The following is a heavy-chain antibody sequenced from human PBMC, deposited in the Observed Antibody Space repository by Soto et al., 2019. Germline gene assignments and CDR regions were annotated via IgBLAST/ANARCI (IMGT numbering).Heavy chain of an antibody. CDR2: ISGSGGST. CDR1: GFTFSSYA. V-gene: IGHV3-23*01. D-gene: IGHD6-13*01. CDR3: AKDLNPLVVNYFDY. Sequence: GGPLRLSCAASGFTFSSYAMSWVRQAPGKGLEWVSAISGSGGSTYYADSMKGRFTISRDNSKNTLYLQMNGLRAEDTAVYYCAKDLNPLVVNYFDYRGQGTLVTVSS. J-gene: IGHJ4*02.